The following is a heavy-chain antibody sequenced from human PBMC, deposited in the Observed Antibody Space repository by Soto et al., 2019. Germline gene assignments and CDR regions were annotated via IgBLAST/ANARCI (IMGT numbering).Heavy chain of an antibody. CDR3: ARLGGYCSTSCYGYYGMDV. V-gene: IGHV4-39*01. CDR1: CGSISSATYS. Sequence: PSETLSLTCTVSCGSISSATYSWGWIRQPPGKGLEWIGTFYYSGSTYYNPSLESRVTISVDTSKNQFSLKVSSLTAADTAVYYCARLGGYCSTSCYGYYGMDVWGQGTTVT. CDR2: FYYSGST. D-gene: IGHD2-2*01. J-gene: IGHJ6*02.